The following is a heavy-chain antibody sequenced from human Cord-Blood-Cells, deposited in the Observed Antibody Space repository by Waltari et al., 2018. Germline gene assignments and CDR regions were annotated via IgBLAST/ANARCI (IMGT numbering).Heavy chain of an antibody. J-gene: IGHJ2*01. V-gene: IGHV4-4*07. CDR1: GGSISSYY. D-gene: IGHD2-15*01. CDR2: IYTSGST. CDR3: ARDLERPIAAIGLNWYFDL. Sequence: QVQLQESGPGLVKPSETLSPTCTVSGGSISSYYWSWIRQPAGKGLEWIGRIYTSGSTNYNPSLKSRVTMSVDTSKNQFSLKLSSVTAADTAVYYCARDLERPIAAIGLNWYFDLWGRGTLVTVSS.